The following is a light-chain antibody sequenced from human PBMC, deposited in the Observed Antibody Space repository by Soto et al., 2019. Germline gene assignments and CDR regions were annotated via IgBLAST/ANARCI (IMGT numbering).Light chain of an antibody. CDR1: QSVTTN. CDR3: QQRSVWPWT. CDR2: DAS. Sequence: EVLMTQSPATLYVSPWERVTFSCRASQSVTTNLAWYQHKPGQSPRLLISDASTGASGIPARFSGSGSGTDFTLTISSLEPEDFAVFYCQQRSVWPWTFGQGTKVDIK. V-gene: IGKV3-11*01. J-gene: IGKJ1*01.